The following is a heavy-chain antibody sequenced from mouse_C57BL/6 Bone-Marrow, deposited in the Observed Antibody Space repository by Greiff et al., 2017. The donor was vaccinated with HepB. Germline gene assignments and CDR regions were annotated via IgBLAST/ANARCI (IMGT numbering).Heavy chain of an antibody. Sequence: EVMLVESGGGLVKPGGSLKLSCAASGFTFSSYAMSWVRQTPEKRLEWVATISDGGSYTYYPDNVKGRFTISRDNAKNNLYLQMSHLKSEDTAMYYCAREGYDGSFAYWGQGTLVTVSA. D-gene: IGHD2-3*01. V-gene: IGHV5-4*01. J-gene: IGHJ3*01. CDR3: AREGYDGSFAY. CDR2: ISDGGSYT. CDR1: GFTFSSYA.